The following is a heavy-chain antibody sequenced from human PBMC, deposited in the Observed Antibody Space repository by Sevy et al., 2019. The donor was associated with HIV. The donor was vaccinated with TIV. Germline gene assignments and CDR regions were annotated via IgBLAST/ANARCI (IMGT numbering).Heavy chain of an antibody. CDR1: KFDFSAYG. CDR3: ARDLEFYDYGDYGPAFMPDY. D-gene: IGHD4-17*01. CDR2: ISGSSGFI. J-gene: IGHJ4*02. V-gene: IGHV3-21*01. Sequence: GGSLRLSCAASKFDFSAYGMNWVRQAPGQGLQWVSYISGSSGFIHYADSVKGRFTVSRDNAKNTLNLQMNSLGAEDTAVYYCARDLEFYDYGDYGPAFMPDYWGQGTLVTVSS.